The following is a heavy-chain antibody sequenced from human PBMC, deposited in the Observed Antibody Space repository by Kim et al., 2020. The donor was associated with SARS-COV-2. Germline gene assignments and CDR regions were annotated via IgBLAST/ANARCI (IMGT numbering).Heavy chain of an antibody. J-gene: IGHJ4*02. CDR1: GFIVGSTH. CDR3: ARGDDLNS. Sequence: GGSLRLSCAASGFIVGSTHMSWVRQAPGKGLEWVSVFYRGGRAYYADSVKGRFTISRDNSQNTIYLQMNSLRVDDTAVYYCARGDDLNSWGQGTLVTVSS. V-gene: IGHV3-53*01. D-gene: IGHD3-3*01. CDR2: FYRGGRA.